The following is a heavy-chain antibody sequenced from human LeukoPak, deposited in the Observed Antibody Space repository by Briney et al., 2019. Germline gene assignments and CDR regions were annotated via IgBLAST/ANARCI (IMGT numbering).Heavy chain of an antibody. CDR1: GYTFTSYY. J-gene: IGHJ1*01. D-gene: IGHD3-22*01. Sequence: ASVKVSCKASGYTFTSYYIHWVRQAPGQGLEWMAWINPNSGDTNFAQKFQGRVTTTRDTSISTVYMELSRLRSDDTAVFFCARGYYDSSDFEYFQHWGQGTLVTVSS. CDR3: ARGYYDSSDFEYFQH. V-gene: IGHV1-2*02. CDR2: INPNSGDT.